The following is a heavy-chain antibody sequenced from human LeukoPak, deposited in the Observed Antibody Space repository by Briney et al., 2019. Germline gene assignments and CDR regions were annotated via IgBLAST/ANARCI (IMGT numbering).Heavy chain of an antibody. V-gene: IGHV3-74*01. D-gene: IGHD1-26*01. CDR1: GFTFSPYW. J-gene: IGHJ3*02. CDR2: VTSDGSRT. CDR3: ARGGSGCFDM. Sequence: GGSLRPSCAASGFTFSPYWMHWVRQAPGKGLVWVSHVTSDGSRTIYADSVKGRFTFSRDNPKNTVDLQMNSLRAEDTAVYYCARGGSGCFDMWGQGTMVTVS.